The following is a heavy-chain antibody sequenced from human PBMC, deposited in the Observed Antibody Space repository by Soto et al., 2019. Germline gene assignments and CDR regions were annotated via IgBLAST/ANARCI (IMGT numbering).Heavy chain of an antibody. CDR1: GYTFTGYY. J-gene: IGHJ5*02. CDR3: ARRNELLKTPYWFDP. D-gene: IGHD3-10*01. CDR2: INPNSGGT. Sequence: GASVKVSCKASGYTFTGYYMHWVRQAPGQGLEWMGWINPNSGGTNYAQKFQGRVTMTRDTSISTAYMELSRLRSDDTAVYYCARRNELLKTPYWFDPWGQGTLVTVS. V-gene: IGHV1-2*02.